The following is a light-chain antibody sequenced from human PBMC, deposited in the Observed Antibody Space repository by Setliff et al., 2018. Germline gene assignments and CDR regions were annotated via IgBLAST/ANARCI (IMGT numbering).Light chain of an antibody. J-gene: IGLJ1*01. CDR1: SSDVGAYNY. CDR2: EVS. Sequence: QSALTQPASVSGSPGQSITISCTGTSSDVGAYNYVSWYRQHPGKAPKLMIYEVSNRPSGVSNRFSGSKSGNTASLTISGLQAEDEADYYCTSYTSTARVFGTGTKVTVL. CDR3: TSYTSTARV. V-gene: IGLV2-14*01.